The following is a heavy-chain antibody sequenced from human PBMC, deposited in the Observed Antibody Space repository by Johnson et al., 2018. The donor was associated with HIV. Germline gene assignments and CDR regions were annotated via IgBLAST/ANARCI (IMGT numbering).Heavy chain of an antibody. V-gene: IGHV3-73*01. D-gene: IGHD4-11*01. J-gene: IGHJ3*02. Sequence: VQLVESGGGLVKPGGSLRLSCAASGFTFSDYYMSWIRQAPGKGLEWVGRIRSKANSYATAYAASVKGRFTISRDDSKNTAYLQMNSLKTEDTAVYYCTSMTTGKTPPVGAFDIWGQGTMVTVSS. CDR3: TSMTTGKTPPVGAFDI. CDR1: GFTFSDYY. CDR2: IRSKANSYAT.